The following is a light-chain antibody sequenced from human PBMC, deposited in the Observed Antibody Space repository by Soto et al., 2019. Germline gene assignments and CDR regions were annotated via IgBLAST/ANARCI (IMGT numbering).Light chain of an antibody. J-gene: IGKJ3*01. V-gene: IGKV1-27*01. CDR1: LGISNY. Sequence: DIQMTQSPSSLSASVGDRVTITCRASLGISNYLAWYQQKPGKTPNLLIFGASTLQSVVPSRFSGSGSGTDFTLTISSLQPEDVATYCCQKYNSALFTFGPGTKVNIK. CDR2: GAS. CDR3: QKYNSALFT.